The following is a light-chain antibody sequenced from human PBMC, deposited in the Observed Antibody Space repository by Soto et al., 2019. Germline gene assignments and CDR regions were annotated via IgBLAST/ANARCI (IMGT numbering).Light chain of an antibody. CDR2: KAS. CDR3: QQYNTHSWA. Sequence: DIQMTQSPSTLSASEGDRVAITCRASRSITTWLAWYQQKPGRAPKLLVYKASTLATGVPSRFRGSGSGTEFTLTISSLQADDFPTYYCQQYNTHSWAFGQGTKVDIK. J-gene: IGKJ1*01. V-gene: IGKV1-5*03. CDR1: RSITTW.